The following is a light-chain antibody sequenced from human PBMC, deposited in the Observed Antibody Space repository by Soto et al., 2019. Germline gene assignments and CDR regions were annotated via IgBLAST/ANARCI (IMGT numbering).Light chain of an antibody. CDR1: ERLRSN. J-gene: IGKJ3*01. Sequence: EIVMTQSPATLSVSPGDGATLSCMASERLRSNLAWYQHKPGRAPRLLLYGVSTKANGIPARFIGSGSGTEFTLTISSLKSEDFAIYYGQFYNDWPLTFGPGTTVEIK. CDR3: QFYNDWPLT. CDR2: GVS. V-gene: IGKV3-15*01.